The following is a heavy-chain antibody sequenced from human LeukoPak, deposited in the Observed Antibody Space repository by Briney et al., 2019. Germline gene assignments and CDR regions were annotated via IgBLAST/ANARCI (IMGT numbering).Heavy chain of an antibody. J-gene: IGHJ4*02. CDR1: GFTFSSYG. D-gene: IGHD5-24*01. CDR3: AKLEMATITGYFDY. CDR2: ISYDGSNK. Sequence: PGGSLRLSCAASGFTFSSYGMHWVRQAPGKGLEWVAVISYDGSNKYYADSVKGRFTISRDNSKNTLYLQMNSLRAEDTAVYYCAKLEMATITGYFDYWGQGTLVTVSS. V-gene: IGHV3-30*18.